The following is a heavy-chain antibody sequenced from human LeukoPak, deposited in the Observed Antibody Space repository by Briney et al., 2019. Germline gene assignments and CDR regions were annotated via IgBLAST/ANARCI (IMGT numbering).Heavy chain of an antibody. D-gene: IGHD6-19*01. V-gene: IGHV4-59*01. Sequence: SETLSLTCTVSGGSISSCYWSWIRQPPGRGLEWIGYIYYSGSTNYNPSLKSRVTISVDTSKNQFSLKLSSVTAADTAVYYCAIDSGSGWYGYYYYYGMDVWGQGTTVTVSS. CDR3: AIDSGSGWYGYYYYYGMDV. J-gene: IGHJ6*02. CDR1: GGSISSCY. CDR2: IYYSGST.